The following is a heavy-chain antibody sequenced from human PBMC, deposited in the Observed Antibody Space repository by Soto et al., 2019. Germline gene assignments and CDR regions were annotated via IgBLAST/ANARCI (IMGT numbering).Heavy chain of an antibody. Sequence: GGSLRLSCAASGFTFGSYAMSWVRQAPGKGLEWVSAISGSGGSTYYADSVKGRFTISRDNSKNTLYLQMNSLRAEDTAVYYCAKLDVVVPAATKIDYWGQGTLVTVSS. V-gene: IGHV3-23*01. J-gene: IGHJ4*02. CDR3: AKLDVVVPAATKIDY. CDR1: GFTFGSYA. D-gene: IGHD2-2*01. CDR2: ISGSGGST.